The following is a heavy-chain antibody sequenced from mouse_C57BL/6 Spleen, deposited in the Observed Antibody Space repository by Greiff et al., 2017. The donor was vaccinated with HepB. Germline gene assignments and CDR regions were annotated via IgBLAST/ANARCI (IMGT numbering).Heavy chain of an antibody. Sequence: VKLQQSGAELVRPGASVTLSCKASGYTFTDYEMHWVKQTPVHGLEWIGAIDPETGGTAYNQKFKGKAILTADKSSSTAYMELRSLTSEDSAVYYCTRQLRLRAWFAYWGQGTLVTVSA. D-gene: IGHD3-2*02. J-gene: IGHJ3*01. CDR2: IDPETGGT. V-gene: IGHV1-15*01. CDR1: GYTFTDYE. CDR3: TRQLRLRAWFAY.